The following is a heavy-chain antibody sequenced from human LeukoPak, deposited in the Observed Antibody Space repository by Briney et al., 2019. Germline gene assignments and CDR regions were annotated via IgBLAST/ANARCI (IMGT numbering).Heavy chain of an antibody. D-gene: IGHD3-9*01. CDR3: AKWGDYDVLTGYYVSDY. V-gene: IGHV3-23*01. CDR1: GFTVNSNY. CDR2: ITGSGGNT. J-gene: IGHJ4*02. Sequence: PGGSLRLSCAASGFTVNSNYMSWVRQAPGKGLEWVSAITGSGGNTYYADSVKGRFTISRDNSKNTVFLQMNSLRAEDTAVYYCAKWGDYDVLTGYYVSDYWGQGTLVTVSS.